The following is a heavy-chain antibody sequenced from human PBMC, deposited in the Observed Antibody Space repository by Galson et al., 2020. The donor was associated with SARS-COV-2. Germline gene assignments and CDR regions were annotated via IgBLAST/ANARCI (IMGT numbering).Heavy chain of an antibody. D-gene: IGHD3-3*01. CDR1: GGSISSSSYY. V-gene: IGHV4-39*07. J-gene: IGHJ4*02. CDR2: IYYSGST. Sequence: SETLSLTCTVSGGSISSSSYYWGWIRQPPGKGLEWIGSIYYSGSTYYNPSLKSRVTISVDTSKNQFSLKLSSVTAADTAVYYCARGLRITIFGVVIIWDYWGQGTLVTVSS. CDR3: ARGLRITIFGVVIIWDY.